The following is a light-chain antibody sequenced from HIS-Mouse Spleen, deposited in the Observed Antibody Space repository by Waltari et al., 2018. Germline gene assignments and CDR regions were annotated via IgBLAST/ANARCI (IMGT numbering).Light chain of an antibody. CDR2: DDS. Sequence: SYVLTQPPSVSVAPGKTARITCGGNNIGSKSVHWYQQKPGQAPVLVASDDSDRASGIPGRFSGSNSGNTATLTISRVEAGDEADYYCQVWDSSSDHVVFGGGTKLTVL. V-gene: IGLV3-21*03. J-gene: IGLJ2*01. CDR3: QVWDSSSDHVV. CDR1: NIGSKS.